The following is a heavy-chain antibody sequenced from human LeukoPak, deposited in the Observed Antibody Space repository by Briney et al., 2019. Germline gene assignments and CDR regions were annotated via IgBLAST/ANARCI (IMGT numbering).Heavy chain of an antibody. Sequence: QPGRSLRLSCAASGFTFSSYGMHWVRQAPGKGLEWVAVTSYDGSNKYYADSVKGRFTISRDNSKNTLYLQMNSLRAEDTAVYYCAEDHRYCSSARCTDFDYWGQGILVAVSS. CDR2: TSYDGSNK. J-gene: IGHJ4*02. V-gene: IGHV3-30*18. D-gene: IGHD2-2*01. CDR1: GFTFSSYG. CDR3: AEDHRYCSSARCTDFDY.